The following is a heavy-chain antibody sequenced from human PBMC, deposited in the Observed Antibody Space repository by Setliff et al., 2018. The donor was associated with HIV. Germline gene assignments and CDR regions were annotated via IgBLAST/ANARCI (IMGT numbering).Heavy chain of an antibody. Sequence: LSLTCTVSGGSLSSSSYYWGWIRQPPGKGLEWIGSIYYSGSTYYNPSLKSRVTISVDTSKNQSSLKLSSVTAADTAVYYCARQSVAVNPTAWGQGTLVTVSS. CDR1: GGSLSSSSYY. D-gene: IGHD2-15*01. CDR3: ARQSVAVNPTA. CDR2: IYYSGST. J-gene: IGHJ5*02. V-gene: IGHV4-39*01.